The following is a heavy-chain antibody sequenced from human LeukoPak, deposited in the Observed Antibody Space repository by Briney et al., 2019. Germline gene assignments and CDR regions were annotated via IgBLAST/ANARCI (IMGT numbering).Heavy chain of an antibody. CDR3: ARGVAVAGLNNWFDP. J-gene: IGHJ5*02. CDR1: GGSISSYY. Sequence: SETLSLTCTVSGGSISSYYWSWIRQPPGKGLEWIGYIYYSGSTNYNPSLESRVTISVDTSKNQFSLKLSSVTAADTAVYYCARGVAVAGLNNWFDPWGQGTLVTVSS. V-gene: IGHV4-59*01. CDR2: IYYSGST. D-gene: IGHD6-19*01.